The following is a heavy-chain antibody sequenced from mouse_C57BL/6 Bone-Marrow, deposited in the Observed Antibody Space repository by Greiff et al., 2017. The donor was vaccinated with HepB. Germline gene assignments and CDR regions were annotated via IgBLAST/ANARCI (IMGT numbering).Heavy chain of an antibody. CDR2: IDPSDSYT. V-gene: IGHV1-50*01. CDR3: ARPGRGY. CDR1: GYTFTSYW. J-gene: IGHJ2*01. Sequence: VQLQQPGAELVKPGASVKLSCKASGYTFTSYWMQWVKQRPGQGLEWIGEIDPSDSYTNYNQKFKGKATLTVDTSSSTAYMQLSSLTSEDSAVYYCARPGRGYWGQGTTLTVSS.